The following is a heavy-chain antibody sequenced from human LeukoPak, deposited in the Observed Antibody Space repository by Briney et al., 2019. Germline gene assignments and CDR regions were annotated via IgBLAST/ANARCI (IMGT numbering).Heavy chain of an antibody. D-gene: IGHD3-22*01. CDR1: GGSISSYY. J-gene: IGHJ4*02. V-gene: IGHV4-59*01. CDR3: ARVGDSSGYYYYSDY. CDR2: IYYSGST. Sequence: PSETLSLTCTVSGGSISSYYWSWIRQPPGKGLEWIGYIYYSGSTNYKPSLKSRVTISVDTSKNQFSLRLRSVTAADTAVYYCARVGDSSGYYYYSDYWGQGTLVTVSS.